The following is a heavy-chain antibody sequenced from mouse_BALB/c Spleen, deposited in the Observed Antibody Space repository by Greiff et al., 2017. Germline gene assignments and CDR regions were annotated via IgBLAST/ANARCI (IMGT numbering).Heavy chain of an antibody. Sequence: DVMLVESGGGLVKPGGSLKLSCAASGFTFSDYYMYWVRQTPEKRLEWVATISDGGSYTYYPDSVKGRFTISRDNAKNNLYLQMSSLKSEDTAMYYCARGYYYGYWFAYWGQGTLVTVSA. CDR3: ARGYYYGYWFAY. CDR1: GFTFSDYY. V-gene: IGHV5-4*02. D-gene: IGHD1-2*01. CDR2: ISDGGSYT. J-gene: IGHJ3*01.